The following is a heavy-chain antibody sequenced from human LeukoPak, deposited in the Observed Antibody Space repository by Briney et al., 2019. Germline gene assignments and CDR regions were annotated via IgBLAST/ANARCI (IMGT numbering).Heavy chain of an antibody. Sequence: PAGSLRLSCAASGFTFSGSAMHWVRQAAGKGLEWVGRIRSKANSYATAYAASMKGRFTISRDDSKTTAYLQMNSLKTEDTAVYYCTRQEFYDSSGYYFGHYWGQGTLVTVSS. CDR1: GFTFSGSA. CDR3: TRQEFYDSSGYYFGHY. D-gene: IGHD3-22*01. J-gene: IGHJ4*02. V-gene: IGHV3-73*01. CDR2: IRSKANSYAT.